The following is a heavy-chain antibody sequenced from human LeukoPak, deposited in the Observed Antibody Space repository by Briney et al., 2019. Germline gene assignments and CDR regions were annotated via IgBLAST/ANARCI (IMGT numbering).Heavy chain of an antibody. CDR2: SHYSGST. D-gene: IGHD6-13*01. Sequence: SETLSHTPVDPGDSTSRYNWNCMPDPPGGGREWSWLSHYSGSTNYNPSRKSRVSLSVDTSKNQFSLKLSSMTAADTAIDSCAGPGIPAAGTDRGFVYWGQGTLVTVSS. CDR1: GDSTSRYN. J-gene: IGHJ4*02. CDR3: AGPGIPAAGTDRGFVY. V-gene: IGHV4-59*01.